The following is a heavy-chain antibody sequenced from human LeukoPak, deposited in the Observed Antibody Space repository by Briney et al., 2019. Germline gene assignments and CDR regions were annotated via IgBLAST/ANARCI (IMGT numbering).Heavy chain of an antibody. V-gene: IGHV3-23*01. CDR2: ISGSGGST. J-gene: IGHJ3*02. Sequence: GGSLRLSCAASGFTFSTYAMSWVRQAPGKGLEWVTAISGSGGSTYYADSVKGRFTISRDNSKNTLYLQMNSLRAEDTAVYYCARDQAVATLEDAFDIWGQGTMVTVSS. CDR3: ARDQAVATLEDAFDI. CDR1: GFTFSTYA. D-gene: IGHD5-12*01.